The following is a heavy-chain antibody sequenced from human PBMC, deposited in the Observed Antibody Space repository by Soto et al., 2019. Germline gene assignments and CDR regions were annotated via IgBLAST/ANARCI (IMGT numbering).Heavy chain of an antibody. D-gene: IGHD1-26*01. CDR3: ARIGGSYSTLDY. CDR2: IWYDGSNK. V-gene: IGHV3-33*01. Sequence: GGSLRLSCAASGFTFSSYCMHWVRQAPGKGLEWVAVIWYDGSNKYYADSVKGRFTISRDNSKNTLYLQMNSLRADDTAVYYCARIGGSYSTLDYWGQGTLVTVSS. J-gene: IGHJ4*02. CDR1: GFTFSSYC.